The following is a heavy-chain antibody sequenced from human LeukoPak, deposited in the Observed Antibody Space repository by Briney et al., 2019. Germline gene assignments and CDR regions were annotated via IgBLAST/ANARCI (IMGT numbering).Heavy chain of an antibody. CDR3: ARDWSAAAGDPDY. D-gene: IGHD6-13*01. V-gene: IGHV1-2*02. CDR1: VGTFSSYA. Sequence: ASVKVSCKASVGTFSSYAISWVRQAPGQGLEWMGWINPNSGGTNYAQKFQGRVTMTRDTSISTAYMELSRLRSDDTAVYYCARDWSAAAGDPDYWGQGTLVTVSS. J-gene: IGHJ4*02. CDR2: INPNSGGT.